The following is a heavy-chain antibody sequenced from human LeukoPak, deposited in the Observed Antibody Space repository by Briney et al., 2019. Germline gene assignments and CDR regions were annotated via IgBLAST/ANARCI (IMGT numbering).Heavy chain of an antibody. V-gene: IGHV4-59*08. J-gene: IGHJ2*01. CDR2: IYYSGST. CDR3: ARRLYSSSWYVGWYFDL. Sequence: SETLSLTCAVYGGSFSGYYWSWIRQPPGKGLEWIGYIYYSGSTNYNPSLKSRVTISVDTSKNQFSLKLSSVTAADTAVYYCARRLYSSSWYVGWYFDLWGRGTLVTVSS. CDR1: GGSFSGYY. D-gene: IGHD6-13*01.